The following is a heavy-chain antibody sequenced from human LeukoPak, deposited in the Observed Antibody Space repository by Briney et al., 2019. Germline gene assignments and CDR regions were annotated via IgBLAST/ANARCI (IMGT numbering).Heavy chain of an antibody. Sequence: PGGSLRLSCAASGFTFSSYSMNWVRQAPGKGLEYVSAISSNGGSTYYANSVKGRFTISRDNSKNTLYLQMGSLRAEDMAVYYCALSSQMYSSSLQYFQHWGQGTLVTVSS. CDR3: ALSSQMYSSSLQYFQH. V-gene: IGHV3-64*01. J-gene: IGHJ1*01. CDR2: ISSNGGST. CDR1: GFTFSSYS. D-gene: IGHD6-13*01.